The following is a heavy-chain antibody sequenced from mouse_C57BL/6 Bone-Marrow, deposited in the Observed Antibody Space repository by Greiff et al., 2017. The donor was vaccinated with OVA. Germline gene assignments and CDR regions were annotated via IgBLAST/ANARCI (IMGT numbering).Heavy chain of an antibody. Sequence: QVQLKQSGPELVKPGASVKISCKASGYAFSSSWMNWVKQRPGKGLEWIGRIYPGDGDTNYNGKFKGKATLTADKSSSTAYMQLSSLTSEDSAVYFCARGGGNSHWYFDVWGTGTTVTVSS. D-gene: IGHD2-1*01. CDR1: GYAFSSSW. J-gene: IGHJ1*03. V-gene: IGHV1-82*01. CDR2: IYPGDGDT. CDR3: ARGGGNSHWYFDV.